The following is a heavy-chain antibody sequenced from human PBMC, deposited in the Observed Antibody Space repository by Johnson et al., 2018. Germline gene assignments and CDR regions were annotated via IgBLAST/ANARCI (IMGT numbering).Heavy chain of an antibody. CDR2: IFGGGST. J-gene: IGHJ3*02. V-gene: IGHV3-66*02. CDR3: ARGREVGAFEI. Sequence: VQLVESGGGLVQPGGSVRLSCAASGFTVNSNYMTWVRQAPGKGLEWVSVIFGGGSTFYADSVKGRFTISRDNSKNTLYFQMNSLRVEDTAVYYCARGREVGAFEIWGQGTMVTVSS. CDR1: GFTVNSNY. D-gene: IGHD3-3*01.